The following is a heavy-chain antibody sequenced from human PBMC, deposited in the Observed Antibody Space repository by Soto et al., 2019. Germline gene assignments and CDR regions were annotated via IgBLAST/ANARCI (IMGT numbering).Heavy chain of an antibody. V-gene: IGHV3-48*04. CDR3: ARAHYGMDV. CDR2: ISSNSRTI. CDR1: GFTFSSYS. Sequence: GGSLRLSCAASGFTFSSYSMNWVRQAPGTGLEWVSYISSNSRTIYYADSVKGRFTISRDNAKNSLYLQMNSLRAEDTAVYYCARAHYGMDVWGQGTTVTVSS. J-gene: IGHJ6*02.